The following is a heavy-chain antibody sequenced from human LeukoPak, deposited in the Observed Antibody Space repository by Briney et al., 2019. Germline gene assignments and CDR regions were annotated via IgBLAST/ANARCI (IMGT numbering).Heavy chain of an antibody. CDR2: IIPIFGTA. CDR1: GGTFSSYA. D-gene: IGHD3-10*01. CDR3: ARDRYYGSGSYNY. V-gene: IGHV1-69*13. Sequence: SVKVSCKASGGTFSSYAISWVRQAPGQGLEWMGGIIPIFGTANYAQKFQGRVTITADESTSTAYMELSSLRSEDTAVYYCARDRYYGSGSYNYWGQETLVTVSS. J-gene: IGHJ4*02.